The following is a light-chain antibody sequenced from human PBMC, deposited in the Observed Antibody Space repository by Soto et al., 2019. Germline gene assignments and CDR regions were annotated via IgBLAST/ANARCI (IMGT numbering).Light chain of an antibody. CDR1: KNEVCGYNY. V-gene: IGLV2-14*03. CDR3: SSYTTSNTRQIV. CDR2: DVT. J-gene: IGLJ1*01. Sequence: QSVLTQPASVSGAPGQGVTISCNRTKNEVCGYNYVSWYQHHPGKAPKLIIYDVTNRPSGVSNPFSGSKSGNTASLTISGLQPEDEADYYCSSYTTSNTRQIVFGTGTKVTVL.